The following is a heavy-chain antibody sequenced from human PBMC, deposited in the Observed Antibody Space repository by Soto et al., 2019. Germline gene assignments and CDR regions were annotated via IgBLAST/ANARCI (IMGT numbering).Heavy chain of an antibody. CDR1: GYTLTELS. V-gene: IGHV1-24*01. CDR2: FDPEDGET. CDR3: ATVVRDGYTGRLDY. J-gene: IGHJ4*02. Sequence: ASVKVSCKVSGYTLTELSMHWVRQAPGKGLEWMGGFDPEDGETIYAQKFQGRVTMTEDTSTDTAYMELSSLRSEDTAVYYCATVVRDGYTGRLDYWGQGTLVTVSS. D-gene: IGHD5-12*01.